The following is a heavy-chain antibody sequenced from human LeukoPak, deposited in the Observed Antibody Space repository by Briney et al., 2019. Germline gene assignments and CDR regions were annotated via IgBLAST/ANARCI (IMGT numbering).Heavy chain of an antibody. CDR1: GFTFSSYS. V-gene: IGHV3-9*01. Sequence: GGSLRLSCAASGFTFSSYSMNWVRQAPGKGLEWVSGISWNSGSIGYADSVKGRFTISRDNAKNSLYLQMNSLRAEHRALYYCAKSRYSSSWYPDFDYWGQGTLVTASS. CDR3: AKSRYSSSWYPDFDY. J-gene: IGHJ4*02. CDR2: ISWNSGSI. D-gene: IGHD6-13*01.